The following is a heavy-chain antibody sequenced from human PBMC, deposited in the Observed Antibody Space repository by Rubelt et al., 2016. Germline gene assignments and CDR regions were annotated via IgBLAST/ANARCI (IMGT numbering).Heavy chain of an antibody. Sequence: VRQAPGKGLEYVSAISSNGGSTYYADSVKGRFTISRDNSKNTLYLQMNSLRAEDTAVYYCARTGAAAGTLLCDYWGQGTLVTVSS. CDR2: ISSNGGST. D-gene: IGHD6-13*01. CDR3: ARTGAAAGTLLCDY. J-gene: IGHJ4*02. V-gene: IGHV3-64*04.